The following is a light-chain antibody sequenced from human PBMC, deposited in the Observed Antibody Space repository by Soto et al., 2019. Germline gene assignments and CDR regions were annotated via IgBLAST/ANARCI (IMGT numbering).Light chain of an antibody. CDR1: QTFSSH. CDR3: QQRPNWPPVIT. V-gene: IGKV3-11*01. CDR2: DAS. Sequence: EIVLTQSPATLSLSPGERATLSCRASQTFSSHLAWYQQKPGQAPRLLIYDASKRATGIPARFSGRGSGTDFTLTISSLEPEDFAVYYCQQRPNWPPVITFGQGTRREIK. J-gene: IGKJ5*01.